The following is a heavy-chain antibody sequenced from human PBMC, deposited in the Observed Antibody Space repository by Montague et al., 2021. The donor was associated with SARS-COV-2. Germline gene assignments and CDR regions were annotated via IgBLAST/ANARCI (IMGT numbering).Heavy chain of an antibody. Sequence: SETLSLTCTVSGDSMNNYYWSWIRQPPGKGLEWIGYINYSGSTHXNPSLQSRVTLSKDTSKNQFSLRLTSVTAADTAVYYCARDVRYYYDQWGQGILVTVSS. CDR3: ARDVRYYYDQ. J-gene: IGHJ4*02. D-gene: IGHD3-10*01. CDR1: GDSMNNYY. V-gene: IGHV4-59*01. CDR2: INYSGST.